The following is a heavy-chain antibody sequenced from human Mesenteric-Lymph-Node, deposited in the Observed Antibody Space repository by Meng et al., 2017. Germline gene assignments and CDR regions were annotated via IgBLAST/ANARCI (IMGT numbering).Heavy chain of an antibody. CDR3: ATIEEGYCSRGSCSNFDY. CDR1: GYTFTAYY. CDR2: INPKSGGT. D-gene: IGHD2-15*01. J-gene: IGHJ4*02. V-gene: IGHV1-2*06. Sequence: ASVKVSCKASGYTFTAYYMHWVRQAPGQGLEWMGRINPKSGGTNYAQKFQGRVTMTRDTSISTAYMDLSRLSSDDTAVYYCATIEEGYCSRGSCSNFDYWGQGTLVTVS.